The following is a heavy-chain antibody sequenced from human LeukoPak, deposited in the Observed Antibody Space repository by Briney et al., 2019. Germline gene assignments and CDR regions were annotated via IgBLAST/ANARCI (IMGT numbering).Heavy chain of an antibody. CDR2: IKQDGSEK. V-gene: IGHV3-7*01. D-gene: IGHD2/OR15-2a*01. CDR1: GFTFSSYA. CDR3: ARDLISVDAFDY. Sequence: GGSLRLSCAASGFTFSSYAMSWVRQAPGKGLEWVANIKQDGSEKYYVDSVKGRFTISRDNAKNSLYLQMNSLRAEDTAVYYCARDLISVDAFDYWGQGTLVTVSS. J-gene: IGHJ4*02.